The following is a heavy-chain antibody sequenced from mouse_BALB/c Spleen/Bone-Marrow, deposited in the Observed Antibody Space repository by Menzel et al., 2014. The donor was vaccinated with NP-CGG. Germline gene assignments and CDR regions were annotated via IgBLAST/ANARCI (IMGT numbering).Heavy chain of an antibody. CDR1: GYSITSGYN. Sequence: EVKLQESGPDLVKSSQSLSLPCTVTGYSITSGYNWHWIRPFPGNKLEWMGYIHYSGYTNYNPSLTSRISITRDTSKNQFFLQLNSVTTEDTATYYCARGGYYGSSYFDYWGQGTTLTVSS. V-gene: IGHV3-1*02. CDR3: ARGGYYGSSYFDY. D-gene: IGHD1-1*01. J-gene: IGHJ2*01. CDR2: IHYSGYT.